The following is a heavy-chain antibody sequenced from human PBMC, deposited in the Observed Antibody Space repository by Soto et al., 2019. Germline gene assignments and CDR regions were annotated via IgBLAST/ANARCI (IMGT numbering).Heavy chain of an antibody. V-gene: IGHV3-48*02. CDR3: ARDNGMAGSFDP. CDR2: ISIGTSTI. CDR1: GFTFSSYS. J-gene: IGHJ5*02. Sequence: PGGSLRLSCAASGFTFSSYSMNWVRQAPGKGLEWVSYISIGTSTIYYADSVKGRFTISRDDAKNSLYLQMNSLRDEDTAVYYCARDNGMAGSFDPWGQGPLVTVS. D-gene: IGHD2-8*01.